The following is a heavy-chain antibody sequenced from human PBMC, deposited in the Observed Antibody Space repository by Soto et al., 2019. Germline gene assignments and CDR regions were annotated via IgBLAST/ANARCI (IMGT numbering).Heavy chain of an antibody. Sequence: GESLKISCKGSGYSFTSYWIGWVRQMPGKGLEWMGIIYPGDSDTRYSPSFQGQVTISADKSISTAYLQWSSLKASDTAMYYGARPMEPYYYSYGMHVGGHGTTVSVSS. CDR1: GYSFTSYW. J-gene: IGHJ6*02. CDR3: ARPMEPYYYSYGMHV. CDR2: IYPGDSDT. D-gene: IGHD1-1*01. V-gene: IGHV5-51*01.